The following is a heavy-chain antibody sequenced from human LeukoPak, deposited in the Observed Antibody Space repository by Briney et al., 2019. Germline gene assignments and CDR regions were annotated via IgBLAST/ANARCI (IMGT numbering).Heavy chain of an antibody. CDR1: GFIFSNYW. CDR3: ASSLVGALDPNYMDV. J-gene: IGHJ6*03. D-gene: IGHD3-9*01. Sequence: GGSLRLSCAASGFIFSNYWMHWVRQAPGKGLVWVSRINSDVSTTTYVDSVKGRFTISRDNAKNTLYLQKNSLRADDTAVYYCASSLVGALDPNYMDVWGKGTTVTVSS. CDR2: INSDVSTT. V-gene: IGHV3-74*03.